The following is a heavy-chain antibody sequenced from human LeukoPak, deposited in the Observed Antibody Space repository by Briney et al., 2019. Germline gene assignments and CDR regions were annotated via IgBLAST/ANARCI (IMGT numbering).Heavy chain of an antibody. J-gene: IGHJ4*02. CDR2: IKQDGSEK. V-gene: IGHV3-7*03. CDR3: AKANKMVPAAAMHY. Sequence: GGFLRLSCAASGFTFSSYWMSWVRQAPGKGLEWVANIKQDGSEKYYVDSVKGRFTISRDNAKNSLYLQMNSLRAEDTALYYCAKANKMVPAAAMHYWGQGTLVTVSS. D-gene: IGHD2-2*01. CDR1: GFTFSSYW.